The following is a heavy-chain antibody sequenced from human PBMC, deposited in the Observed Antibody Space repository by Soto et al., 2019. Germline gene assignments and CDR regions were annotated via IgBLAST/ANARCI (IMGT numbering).Heavy chain of an antibody. CDR3: AGGGYYDFWSGYYRSGWFDP. D-gene: IGHD3-3*01. Sequence: QVQLVQSGAEVKKPGASVKVSCKASGYTFTSYAMHWVRQAPGQRLEWMGWINAGNGNTKYSQKFQGRVTITRDTSAGTAYMELSSLRSEDTAVYYCAGGGYYDFWSGYYRSGWFDPWGQGTLVTVSS. CDR1: GYTFTSYA. J-gene: IGHJ5*02. CDR2: INAGNGNT. V-gene: IGHV1-3*01.